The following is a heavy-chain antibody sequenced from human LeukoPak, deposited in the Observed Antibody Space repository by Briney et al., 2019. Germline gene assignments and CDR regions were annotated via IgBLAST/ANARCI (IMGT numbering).Heavy chain of an antibody. J-gene: IGHJ4*02. CDR2: TYYRSKWFN. CDR3: AREPSRGELDY. V-gene: IGHV6-1*01. Sequence: SQTLSLTCAISGDSVSSNSVTWNWIRQSPSRGLEWLGRTYYRSKWFNEYAVSVRSRITVNPDTSKNQFSLQLNSVTPEDTAVYYCAREPSRGELDYWGQGILVTVST. CDR1: GDSVSSNSVT. D-gene: IGHD4-17*01.